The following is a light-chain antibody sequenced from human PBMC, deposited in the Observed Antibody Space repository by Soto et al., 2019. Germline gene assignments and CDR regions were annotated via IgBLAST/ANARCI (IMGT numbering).Light chain of an antibody. J-gene: IGKJ4*01. Sequence: EIVMTQSPATLSVSPGERATLSCRASQSVSSDLAWYHQKPGQAPRLLIYGASTRATGIPARFSGSGSGTEFTLTITSLQPEDFAAYYCQQLYTYPLTFGGGTKVDI. CDR3: QQLYTYPLT. CDR1: QSVSSD. CDR2: GAS. V-gene: IGKV3-15*01.